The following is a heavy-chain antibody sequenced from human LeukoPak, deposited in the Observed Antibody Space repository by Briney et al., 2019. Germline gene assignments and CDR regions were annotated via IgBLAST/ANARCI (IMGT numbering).Heavy chain of an antibody. Sequence: WETLSLTCAVYGGSFSGYYWSWIRQPPGKGLEWIGEIKHSGSTNHNPSLKSRVTISVDTSKNQFSLKLSSVTAADTAVYYCARGEIMITFGGAPNRVSYNSEENYWGQGTLVTVTS. CDR3: ARGEIMITFGGAPNRVSYNSEENY. CDR1: GGSFSGYY. D-gene: IGHD3-16*01. J-gene: IGHJ4*02. V-gene: IGHV4-34*01. CDR2: IKHSGST.